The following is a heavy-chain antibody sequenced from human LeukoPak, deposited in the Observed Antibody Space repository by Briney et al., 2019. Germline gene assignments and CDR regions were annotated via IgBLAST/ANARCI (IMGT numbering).Heavy chain of an antibody. Sequence: GASVKVSCKASGGTFSSYAISWVRQAPGQGLEWMGGNIPIFGATNYAQRFQGRVTITADEATSTVYMELSSLRSEDTAVYYCARMQGYSYSDYWGQGTLVTVSS. CDR3: ARMQGYSYSDY. CDR1: GGTFSSYA. J-gene: IGHJ4*02. V-gene: IGHV1-69*13. D-gene: IGHD5-18*01. CDR2: NIPIFGAT.